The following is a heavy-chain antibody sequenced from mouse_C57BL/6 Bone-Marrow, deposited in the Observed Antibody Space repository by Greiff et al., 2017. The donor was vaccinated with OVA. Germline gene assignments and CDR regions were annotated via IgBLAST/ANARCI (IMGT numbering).Heavy chain of an antibody. Sequence: QVQLQQSGAELARPGASVKLSCKASGYTFTSYGISWVKQRTGQGLEWIGEIYPRSGNTYYNEKFKGKATLTADKSSSTAYMELRSLTSEDSAGYFCARGGWDGFAYWGQGTLVTVSA. CDR2: IYPRSGNT. CDR3: ARGGWDGFAY. CDR1: GYTFTSYG. J-gene: IGHJ3*01. V-gene: IGHV1-81*01. D-gene: IGHD4-1*01.